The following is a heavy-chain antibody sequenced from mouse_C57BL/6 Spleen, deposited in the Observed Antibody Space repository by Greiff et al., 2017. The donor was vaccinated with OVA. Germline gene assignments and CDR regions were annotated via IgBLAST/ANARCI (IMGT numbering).Heavy chain of an antibody. V-gene: IGHV1-18*01. J-gene: IGHJ4*01. CDR3: EINGEAMDD. Sequence: VQLQQSGPELVKPGASVKLSCQASGYTFTDYYIDWVKQSHGKSLEWIGEINPENGGTIYNQKFKGKATLPVDKSSSTAYMELGSLTCEDTAVNYGEINGEAMDDWGKGTTVTVSS. CDR1: GYTFTDYY. CDR2: INPENGGT.